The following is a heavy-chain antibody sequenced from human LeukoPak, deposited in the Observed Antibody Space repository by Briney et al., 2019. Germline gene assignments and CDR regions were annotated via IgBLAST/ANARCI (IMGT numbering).Heavy chain of an antibody. V-gene: IGHV3-23*01. CDR2: ISGRGGST. D-gene: IGHD6-13*01. CDR3: ARVRSSSRPLIAEYFQH. CDR1: GFTFSSNA. Sequence: GGSLRLSCAASGFTFSSNAMSWVRQAPGKGLEWVSTISGRGGSTYYADSVKGRFTISRDNSKNTLYLQMNSLRAEDTAVYYCARVRSSSRPLIAEYFQHWGQGTLVTVSS. J-gene: IGHJ1*01.